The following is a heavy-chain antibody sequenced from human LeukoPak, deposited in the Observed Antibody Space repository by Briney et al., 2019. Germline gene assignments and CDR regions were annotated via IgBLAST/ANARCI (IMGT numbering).Heavy chain of an antibody. CDR3: TKRVKYGGTWDHFAD. D-gene: IGHD1-26*01. CDR1: GFTFDNYR. CDR2: VNADGGNT. Sequence: GGSLRLSCAASGFTFDNYRMSWVRQAPGKGLEWVSTVNADGGNTYYADSVKGRRTISRDNSKSTLILQMNSLRVEDTALYYCTKRVKYGGTWDHFADWGQGTLVTVSS. V-gene: IGHV3-23*01. J-gene: IGHJ4*02.